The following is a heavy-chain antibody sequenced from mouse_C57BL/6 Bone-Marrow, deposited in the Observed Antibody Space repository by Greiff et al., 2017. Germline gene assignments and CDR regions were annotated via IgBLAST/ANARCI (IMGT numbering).Heavy chain of an antibody. CDR3: ARDGITTVF. J-gene: IGHJ2*01. V-gene: IGHV3-6*01. CDR2: ISYDGSN. Sequence: EVKLQESGPGLVKPSQSLSLTCSVTGYSITSGYYWNWIRQFPGNKLEWMGYISYDGSNNYNPSLKNRISITRDTSKNQFFLKLNSVTTEDTATYYCARDGITTVFWGQGTTLTVSS. D-gene: IGHD1-1*01. CDR1: GYSITSGYY.